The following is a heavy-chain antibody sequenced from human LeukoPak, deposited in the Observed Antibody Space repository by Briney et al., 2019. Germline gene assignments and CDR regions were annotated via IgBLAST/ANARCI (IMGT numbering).Heavy chain of an antibody. Sequence: SETLSLTCTVSGDSISSYYWSWIRQPPGKGLEWIGYIYYSGGTNYNPSLKSRVTISVDTSKNQFSLKLSSVTAADTAVYYCARGSGWYYYWGQGTPVTVSS. V-gene: IGHV4-59*01. CDR2: IYYSGGT. CDR1: GDSISSYY. CDR3: ARGSGWYYY. J-gene: IGHJ4*02. D-gene: IGHD6-19*01.